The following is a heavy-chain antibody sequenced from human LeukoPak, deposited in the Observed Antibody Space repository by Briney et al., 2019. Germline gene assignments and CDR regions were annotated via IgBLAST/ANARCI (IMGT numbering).Heavy chain of an antibody. Sequence: ASVKVSCKASGYTFTSYDINWVRQATGQGLEWMGWMNPNSGNTGYAQKFQGRVTMTRNTSISTAYMELSSLRPEDTAVYYCAREPNLWGGFHYYYYGMDVWGQGTTVTVSS. D-gene: IGHD3-3*01. CDR3: AREPNLWGGFHYYYYGMDV. CDR1: GYTFTSYD. CDR2: MNPNSGNT. V-gene: IGHV1-8*01. J-gene: IGHJ6*02.